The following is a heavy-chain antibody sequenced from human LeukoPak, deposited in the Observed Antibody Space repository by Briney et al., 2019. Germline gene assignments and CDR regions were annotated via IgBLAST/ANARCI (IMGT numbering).Heavy chain of an antibody. CDR2: ISASGGDT. CDR3: AKDEEATVISIFDY. V-gene: IGHV3-23*01. D-gene: IGHD4-17*01. CDR1: RFTFSNYA. Sequence: GGSLRLSCSASRFTFSNYAMSWVRQAPGRGLEWVSAISASGGDTYYTDSVKGRFTVSRDNFKNTLYLQMNSLRAEDTAVYYCAKDEEATVISIFDYWGQGTLVTVSS. J-gene: IGHJ4*02.